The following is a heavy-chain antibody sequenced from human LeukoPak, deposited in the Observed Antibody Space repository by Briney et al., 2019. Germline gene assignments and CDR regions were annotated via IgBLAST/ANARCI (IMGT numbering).Heavy chain of an antibody. J-gene: IGHJ4*02. D-gene: IGHD5-12*01. V-gene: IGHV4-30-4*01. CDR1: VSGGSISRGDYW. CDR2: IYASGTT. Sequence: PSETLSLTCTVSVSGGSISRGDYWWSWIRQPPGKGLEWIGYIYASGTTHYKSSLKRRVSISMDPSKSQCSLKLSSVTAADTAVYYCARHSGYERDWGQGTLVTVSS. CDR3: ARHSGYERD.